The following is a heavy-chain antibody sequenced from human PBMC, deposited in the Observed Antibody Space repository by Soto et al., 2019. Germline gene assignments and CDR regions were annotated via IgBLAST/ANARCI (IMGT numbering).Heavy chain of an antibody. J-gene: IGHJ4*02. CDR1: GFTFSSYN. CDR2: ISYDGSNK. CDR3: ARDLKWELPQD. V-gene: IGHV3-30*14. Sequence: QVQLVESGGGVVQPGRSLRLSCAASGFTFSSYNLHWVGQAPGKGLEWVAVISYDGSNKYYADSVKGRFTISRDNSKNTLYLQMNSLRAEDTAVYYCARDLKWELPQDWGQGTLVTVSS. D-gene: IGHD1-26*01.